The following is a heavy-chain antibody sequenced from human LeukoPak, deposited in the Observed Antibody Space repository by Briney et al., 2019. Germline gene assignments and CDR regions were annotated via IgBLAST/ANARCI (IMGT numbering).Heavy chain of an antibody. CDR3: AKTSVTSSYGMDV. Sequence: SETLSLTCTVSGGSISSSSYYWGWIRQPPGRGLEWIGSIYYSGSTFYNPSLKSRLTTSLDMTKNQLSLKLRSVTAADTAVYYCAKTSVTSSYGMDVWGQGTTVTVSS. V-gene: IGHV4-39*07. CDR1: GGSISSSSYY. CDR2: IYYSGST. D-gene: IGHD4-17*01. J-gene: IGHJ6*02.